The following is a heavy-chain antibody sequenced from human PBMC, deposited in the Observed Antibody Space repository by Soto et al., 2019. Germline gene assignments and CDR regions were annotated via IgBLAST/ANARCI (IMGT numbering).Heavy chain of an antibody. V-gene: IGHV5-51*01. CDR1: GYSFTSYW. Sequence: GESLKISCKGSGYSFTSYWIGWVRQMPGKGLEWMGIIYPGDSDTRYSPSFQGQVTSSADKSISTAYLQWSSLKASDTAMYYCARMYYYDSSGYKYGIDVWGQGTTVTVSS. D-gene: IGHD3-22*01. CDR3: ARMYYYDSSGYKYGIDV. J-gene: IGHJ6*02. CDR2: IYPGDSDT.